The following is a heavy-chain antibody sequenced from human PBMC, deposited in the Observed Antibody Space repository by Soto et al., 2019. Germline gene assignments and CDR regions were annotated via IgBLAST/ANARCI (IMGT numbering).Heavy chain of an antibody. V-gene: IGHV5-10-1*01. CDR2: VDPNDSFA. CDR1: EYSFRIYW. D-gene: IGHD3-10*01. Sequence: GESLKISCQAFEYSFRIYWISWVRQKPGAGLEWMGRVDPNDSFATYSPSFQGHVSISVDKSTNIVYLQWRSLRASDTATYYCARHQSGSGNSNFDFWGQGTPVTVSS. CDR3: ARHQSGSGNSNFDF. J-gene: IGHJ4*02.